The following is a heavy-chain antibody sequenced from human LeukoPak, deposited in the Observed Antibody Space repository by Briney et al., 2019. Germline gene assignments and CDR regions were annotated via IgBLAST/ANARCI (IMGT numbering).Heavy chain of an antibody. CDR2: IWYDGSEK. Sequence: GSSLRLSCTTSGFTFSAYAMHWVRQAPGEGLEWVAVIWYDGSEKYYTGSVKGRFTISRDNSKHTLYLQMDSLRAEDTAVYYCARDRTRGYTYGYLDNWGQGTQVTVSS. CDR1: GFTFSAYA. J-gene: IGHJ4*02. D-gene: IGHD5-18*01. CDR3: ARDRTRGYTYGYLDN. V-gene: IGHV3-33*01.